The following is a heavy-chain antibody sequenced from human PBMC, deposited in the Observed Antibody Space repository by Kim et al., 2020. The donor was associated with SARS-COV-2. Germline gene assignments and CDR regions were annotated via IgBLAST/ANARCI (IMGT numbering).Heavy chain of an antibody. CDR3: ARDLLMTTVTRFDY. Sequence: AQKVQGRVTMTTDTSTSTAYMELRSLRSDDTAVYYCARDLLMTTVTRFDYWGQGTLVTVSS. V-gene: IGHV1-18*01. J-gene: IGHJ4*02. D-gene: IGHD4-17*01.